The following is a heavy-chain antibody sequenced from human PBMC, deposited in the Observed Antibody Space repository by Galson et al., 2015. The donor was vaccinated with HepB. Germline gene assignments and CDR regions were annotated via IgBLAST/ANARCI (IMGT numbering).Heavy chain of an antibody. J-gene: IGHJ4*02. Sequence: SLRLSCAASGFTVSSNYMSWVRQAPGKGLEWVSVIYSGGSTYYADSVKGRFTISRDNSKNTLYLQMNSLRAEDTAVYYCARDHYDSSGYPRDYWGQGTLVTVSS. CDR2: IYSGGST. CDR3: ARDHYDSSGYPRDY. CDR1: GFTVSSNY. D-gene: IGHD3-22*01. V-gene: IGHV3-53*01.